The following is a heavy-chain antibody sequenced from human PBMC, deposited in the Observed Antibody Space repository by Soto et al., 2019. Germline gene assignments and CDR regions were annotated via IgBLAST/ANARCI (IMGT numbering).Heavy chain of an antibody. CDR3: ARVKYSPPYYYCYGMDV. CDR2: ISAYNGNT. CDR1: GYTFTSYG. V-gene: IGHV1-18*01. Sequence: QVQLVQSGAEVKKPGASVKVSCKASGYTFTSYGISWVRQAPGQGLEWMGWISAYNGNTKYAQKLQGRVTMTTDTSTSTACMELRSLRSDDTAVYYCARVKYSPPYYYCYGMDVWGQGTTVTVSS. J-gene: IGHJ6*02. D-gene: IGHD5-18*01.